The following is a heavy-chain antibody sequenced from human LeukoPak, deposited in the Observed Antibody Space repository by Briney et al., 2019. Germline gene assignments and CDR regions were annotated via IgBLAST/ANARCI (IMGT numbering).Heavy chain of an antibody. V-gene: IGHV1-69*01. Sequence: SVKVSCKASGGTFSSYAISWVRQAPGQGLEWMGGIIPIFGTANYAQKFQGRVTITADESTSTAYMELSSLRSEDTAVYYCARDRGYNGYYFDYWGQGTLVTVSS. D-gene: IGHD3-22*01. CDR1: GGTFSSYA. CDR3: ARDRGYNGYYFDY. CDR2: IIPIFGTA. J-gene: IGHJ4*02.